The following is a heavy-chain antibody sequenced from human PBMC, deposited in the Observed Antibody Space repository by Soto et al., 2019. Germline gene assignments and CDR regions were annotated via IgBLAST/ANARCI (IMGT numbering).Heavy chain of an antibody. J-gene: IGHJ6*02. V-gene: IGHV3-74*01. Sequence: GGSLRLSCAASGFTFTNYWMHWVRQVPGKGLVWVSRIDGVGTGTSYSDSVRGRLTISRDNAENTLYLQMNSLRAEDTAVYYCARGGIAAAGGDYYYGMDVWGQGTTVTVSS. D-gene: IGHD6-13*01. CDR2: IDGVGTGT. CDR3: ARGGIAAAGGDYYYGMDV. CDR1: GFTFTNYW.